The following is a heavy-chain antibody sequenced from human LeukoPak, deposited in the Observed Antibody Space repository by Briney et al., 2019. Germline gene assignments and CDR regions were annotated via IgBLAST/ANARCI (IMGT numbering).Heavy chain of an antibody. CDR3: ARANSMDYYDSGAPIDY. CDR1: GFTFSSYG. D-gene: IGHD3-22*01. CDR2: ISGSGGST. J-gene: IGHJ4*02. Sequence: GGSLRLSCAASGFTFSSYGMSWVRQAPGKGLEWISAISGSGGSTYYADSVKGRFTISRDNSKNTLYLQMNSLRAEDTAVYYCARANSMDYYDSGAPIDYWGQGTLVTVSS. V-gene: IGHV3-23*01.